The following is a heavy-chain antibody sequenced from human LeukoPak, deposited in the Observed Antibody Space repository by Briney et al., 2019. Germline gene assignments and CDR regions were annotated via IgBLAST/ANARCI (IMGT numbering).Heavy chain of an antibody. V-gene: IGHV4-59*01. J-gene: IGHJ3*02. Sequence: SETLSLTCTVSGGSISSYYWSWIRQPPGKGLEWIGYIYYSGSTNYNPSLKSRVTISVDTSKNQFSLKLSSVTAADTAVYYCAMEVDKGAFDIWGQGTMVTVSS. D-gene: IGHD1-1*01. CDR2: IYYSGST. CDR1: GGSISSYY. CDR3: AMEVDKGAFDI.